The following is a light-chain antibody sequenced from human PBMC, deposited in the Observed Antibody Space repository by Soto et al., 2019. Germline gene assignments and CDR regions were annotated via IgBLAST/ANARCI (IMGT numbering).Light chain of an antibody. J-gene: IGLJ1*01. CDR1: SGDIGSYNR. V-gene: IGLV2-14*01. CDR2: EVT. CDR3: SSYTNINTRACV. Sequence: QSVLNRPASLSGSPGQSRTISCTGTSGDIGSYNRVSWYQQHPGKAPKLIIYEVTDRPSGVSNRFSGSKAGNTASLTISGLHAEDEAEYYCSSYTNINTRACVFGTGTKVTAL.